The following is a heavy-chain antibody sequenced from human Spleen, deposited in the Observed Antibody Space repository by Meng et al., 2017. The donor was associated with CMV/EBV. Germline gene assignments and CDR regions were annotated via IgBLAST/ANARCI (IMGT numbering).Heavy chain of an antibody. CDR2: ISSSSSYI. CDR3: ARDQEQWSLLYHHYYYGLDV. CDR1: GFTFSSYS. Sequence: GGSLRLSCAASGFTFSSYSMNWVRQAPGKGLEWVSSISSSSSYIYYADSVKGRFTISRDNAKNTLYLQMNSLRVEDTAVYYCARDQEQWSLLYHHYYYGLDVWGQGTTVTVSS. D-gene: IGHD6-19*01. V-gene: IGHV3-21*06. J-gene: IGHJ6*02.